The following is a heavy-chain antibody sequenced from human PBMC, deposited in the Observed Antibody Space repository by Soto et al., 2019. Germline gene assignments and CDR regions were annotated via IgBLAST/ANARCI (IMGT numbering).Heavy chain of an antibody. CDR2: IIPIFGTA. CDR1: GGTFSSYA. V-gene: IGHV1-69*13. Sequence: SVKVSCKASGGTFSSYAISWVRQAPGQGLEWMGGIIPIFGTANYAQKFQGRVTITADESTSTAYMELSSLRSEDTAVYYCAMARGDYAGDNWFDPWSQGTLVTVSS. J-gene: IGHJ5*02. CDR3: AMARGDYAGDNWFDP. D-gene: IGHD4-17*01.